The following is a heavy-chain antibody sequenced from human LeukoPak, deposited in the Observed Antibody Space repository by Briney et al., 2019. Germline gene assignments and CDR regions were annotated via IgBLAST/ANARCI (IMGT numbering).Heavy chain of an antibody. CDR2: IYHSGST. D-gene: IGHD3-22*01. J-gene: IGHJ4*02. V-gene: IGHV4-30-2*05. CDR1: GGSISSGGYS. CDR3: ARGPHRYYYDSSGYQTPTDY. Sequence: SQTLSLTCAVSGGSISSGGYSWSWIRQPPGKGLEWIGYIYHSGSTYYNPSLKSRVTISVDTSKNQFSLKLSSVTAADTAVYYCARGPHRYYYDSSGYQTPTDYWGQGTLVTVSS.